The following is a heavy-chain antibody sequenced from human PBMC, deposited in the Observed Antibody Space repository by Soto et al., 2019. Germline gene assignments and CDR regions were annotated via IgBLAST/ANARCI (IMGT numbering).Heavy chain of an antibody. CDR1: GFTFSSYG. Sequence: GSLRLSCAASGFTFSSYGMHWVRQAPGKGLEWVAVIWYDGSNKYYADSVKGRFTISRDNSKNTLYLQMNSLRAEDTAVYYCARRMSDYGDYTDFDYWGQGTLVTVSS. D-gene: IGHD4-17*01. CDR3: ARRMSDYGDYTDFDY. J-gene: IGHJ4*02. CDR2: IWYDGSNK. V-gene: IGHV3-33*01.